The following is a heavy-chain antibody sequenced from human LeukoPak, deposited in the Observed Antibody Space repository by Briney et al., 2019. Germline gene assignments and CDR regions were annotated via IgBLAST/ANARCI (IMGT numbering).Heavy chain of an antibody. D-gene: IGHD5-24*01. V-gene: IGHV4-59*12. Sequence: SEILSLTCTVSGGSISSYYWSWIRQPPGKGLEWIGYIYYSGSTNYNPSLKSRVTISVDTSKNQFSLKLSSVTAADTAVYYCARDRDGYNYVFDYWGQGTLVTVSS. CDR2: IYYSGST. CDR1: GGSISSYY. CDR3: ARDRDGYNYVFDY. J-gene: IGHJ4*02.